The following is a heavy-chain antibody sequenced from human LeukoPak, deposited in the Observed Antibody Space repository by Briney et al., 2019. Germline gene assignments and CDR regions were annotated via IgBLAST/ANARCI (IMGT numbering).Heavy chain of an antibody. CDR2: IKQDGSEK. CDR3: AALWFGELVFDY. Sequence: GGSLRLSCAASGFTFSSYWMSWVRQAPGKGLEWVANIKQDGSEKYYVDSVKGRFTISSDNAKSSLYLQMNSLRAEDTAVYYCAALWFGELVFDYWGQGTLVTVSS. J-gene: IGHJ4*02. CDR1: GFTFSSYW. V-gene: IGHV3-7*01. D-gene: IGHD3-10*01.